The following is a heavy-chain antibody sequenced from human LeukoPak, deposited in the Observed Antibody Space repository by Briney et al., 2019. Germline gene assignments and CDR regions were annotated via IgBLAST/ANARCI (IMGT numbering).Heavy chain of an antibody. CDR1: GFTASSNY. J-gene: IGHJ4*02. D-gene: IGHD6-13*01. V-gene: IGHV3-53*01. Sequence: PGGSLRLSCAASGFTASSNYINWVRQAPGKGLEWVSVIYSGGSTYYADSVKGRFPVSRDNSKNTLYLQMNSLRAEDTAVYYCARAGGYSSSYIYYFDYWGEGTLVTVSS. CDR2: IYSGGST. CDR3: ARAGGYSSSYIYYFDY.